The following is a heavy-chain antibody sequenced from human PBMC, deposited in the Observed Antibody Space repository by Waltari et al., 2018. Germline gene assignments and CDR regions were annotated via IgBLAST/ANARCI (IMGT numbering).Heavy chain of an antibody. Sequence: QVLLVQSGAEVKKPGASVKVSCKVTGYTLTKSPMHWVRQAPGKGLEWLGGYVPEDGETIYAQSFQGRVAMTEDTSADTAYMELSSLTSEDTAVYYCATDHYRQSGYDTWGQGTLVTVSS. CDR1: GYTLTKSP. J-gene: IGHJ5*02. D-gene: IGHD5-12*01. CDR2: YVPEDGET. CDR3: ATDHYRQSGYDT. V-gene: IGHV1-24*01.